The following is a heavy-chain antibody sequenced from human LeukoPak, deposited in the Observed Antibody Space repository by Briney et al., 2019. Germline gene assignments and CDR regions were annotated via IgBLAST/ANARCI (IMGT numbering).Heavy chain of an antibody. D-gene: IGHD6-6*01. V-gene: IGHV1-2*02. J-gene: IGHJ4*02. CDR2: INPNSGGT. Sequence: AAVKVSCMASGYTFTGYYMHWVRQAPGQGLEWMGWINPNSGGTNYAQKFQGRVTMTRDTSISTAYMELSRLRSDDTAVYYCARENSSSSPDFDYWGQGTLVTVSS. CDR1: GYTFTGYY. CDR3: ARENSSSSPDFDY.